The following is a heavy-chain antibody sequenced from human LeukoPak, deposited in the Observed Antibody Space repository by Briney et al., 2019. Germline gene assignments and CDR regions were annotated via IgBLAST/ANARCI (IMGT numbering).Heavy chain of an antibody. CDR1: GGSISSYY. V-gene: IGHV4-59*01. D-gene: IGHD3-16*01. Sequence: SETLSLTCTVSGGSISSYYWSWIRQPPGKGLEGIGYIYYSGSTNYNPSLKSRVTISVDTSKNQFSLKLSSVTAADTAVYYCARGLYYDYVWGSQAYYYYMDVWGRGTTVTISS. J-gene: IGHJ6*03. CDR3: ARGLYYDYVWGSQAYYYYMDV. CDR2: IYYSGST.